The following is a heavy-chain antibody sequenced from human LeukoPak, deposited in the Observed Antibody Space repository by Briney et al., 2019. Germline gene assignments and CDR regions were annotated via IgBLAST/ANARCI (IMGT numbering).Heavy chain of an antibody. Sequence: PSETLSLTCAVYGGSFSGYYWSWIRQPPGKGLEWIGEINHSGSTNYNPSLKSRVTISVDTSKNQFSLKLSSVTAADTAVYYRARDKVLVLVPAALNWFDPWGQGTLVTVSS. CDR1: GGSFSGYY. CDR2: INHSGST. J-gene: IGHJ5*02. CDR3: ARDKVLVLVPAALNWFDP. D-gene: IGHD2-2*01. V-gene: IGHV4-34*01.